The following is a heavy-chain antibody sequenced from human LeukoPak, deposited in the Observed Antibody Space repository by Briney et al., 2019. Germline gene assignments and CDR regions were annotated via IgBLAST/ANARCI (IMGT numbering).Heavy chain of an antibody. CDR1: GVTVSTNY. CDR2: IYSGGST. J-gene: IGHJ4*02. D-gene: IGHD6-19*01. CDR3: ARARDFTAVAGPFDY. Sequence: GGSLRLSCAASGVTVSTNYMSWVRQAPGKGLEWVSVIYSGGSTYYADSVKGRFTISRDSSKNTLYLQMNSLRAEDTAVYYCARARDFTAVAGPFDYWGQGTLVTVSS. V-gene: IGHV3-53*01.